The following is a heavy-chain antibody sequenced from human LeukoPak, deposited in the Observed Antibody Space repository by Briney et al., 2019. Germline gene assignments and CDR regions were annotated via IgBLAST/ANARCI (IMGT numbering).Heavy chain of an antibody. Sequence: ASVTVSCKASGYTFTSFYMHWVRQAPGQGLEWMGIIAPSGGSTSYAQKFQGRVTMTRDTSTSTVYMELSSLRSEDTAVYYCARGWLAPGFDYWGQGTLVTVSS. V-gene: IGHV1-46*01. CDR1: GYTFTSFY. CDR3: ARGWLAPGFDY. J-gene: IGHJ4*02. CDR2: IAPSGGST. D-gene: IGHD6-19*01.